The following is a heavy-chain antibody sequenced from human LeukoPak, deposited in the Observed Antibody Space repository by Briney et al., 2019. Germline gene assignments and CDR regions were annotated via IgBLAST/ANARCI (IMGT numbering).Heavy chain of an antibody. Sequence: SETLSLTCTVSGGSISSGDYYWSWIRQPPGRGLEWIGYTYYSGSTYYNPSLKNRVSISVDTSKNQFSLNLSSVTAADTAVYYCARPYYYDSRIDPWGQGTLVTVSS. J-gene: IGHJ5*02. D-gene: IGHD3-22*01. V-gene: IGHV4-30-4*01. CDR1: GGSISSGDYY. CDR2: TYYSGST. CDR3: ARPYYYDSRIDP.